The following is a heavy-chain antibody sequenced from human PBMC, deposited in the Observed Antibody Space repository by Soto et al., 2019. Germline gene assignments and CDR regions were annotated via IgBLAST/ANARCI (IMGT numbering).Heavy chain of an antibody. D-gene: IGHD3-22*01. CDR2: ISYAGRNK. V-gene: IGHV3-30-3*01. J-gene: IGHJ3*02. Sequence: QVQLVESGEGVVQPGRSLRLSCAASGFTFSRYAMHWVRQAPGKGLEWVAVISYAGRNKYYADSVKGRFTISRDNYKNTLYLQMNSLRAEDTAVYYCAREHGYDSSGYSPSYAFDIWGQGTMVTVSS. CDR3: AREHGYDSSGYSPSYAFDI. CDR1: GFTFSRYA.